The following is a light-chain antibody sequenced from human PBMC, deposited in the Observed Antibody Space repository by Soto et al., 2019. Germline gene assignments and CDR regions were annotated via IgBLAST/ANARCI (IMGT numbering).Light chain of an antibody. CDR1: SSNVGSYKL. CDR3: CSSGGSPTYV. V-gene: IGLV2-23*02. CDR2: EVN. Sequence: LAQPASVSGSPGQSITISCTGTSSNVGSYKLVSWYQQHPGKAPKLMIFEVNKRPSGVSNRFSGSKSGNTASLTISGLKVEDEADYYCCSSGGSPTYVFGTGTKVTV. J-gene: IGLJ1*01.